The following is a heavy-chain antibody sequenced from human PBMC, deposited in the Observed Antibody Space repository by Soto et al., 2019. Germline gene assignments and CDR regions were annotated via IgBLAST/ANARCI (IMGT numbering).Heavy chain of an antibody. CDR1: GYTFTSYG. D-gene: IGHD1-20*01. V-gene: IGHV1-18*04. J-gene: IGHJ4*02. CDR2: ISVYNGNT. CDR3: ARSEKWVTGNMGGY. Sequence: QVQLVQSGAEVKKPGASVKVSCKASGYTFTSYGISWVRQAPGQGLEWMGWISVYNGNTNYAQKVQGRLTMTTDTSTSTADMELRSLRSDDTAVYYCARSEKWVTGNMGGYWGQGTLVTVHS.